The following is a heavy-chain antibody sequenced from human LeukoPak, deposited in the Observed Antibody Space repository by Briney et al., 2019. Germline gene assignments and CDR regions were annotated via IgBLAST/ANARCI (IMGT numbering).Heavy chain of an antibody. CDR1: GGSISSSSYY. V-gene: IGHV4-39*01. CDR3: VRRTSGSYSDY. CDR2: IYYSGST. D-gene: IGHD1-26*01. J-gene: IGHJ4*02. Sequence: PSETLSLTCTVSGGSISSSSYYWGWIRQPPGKGLEWIGSIYYSGSTSYNPSLKSRVTISVDTSKNQFSLKLNSVTAADTAVYYCVRRTSGSYSDYWGQGTLVTVSS.